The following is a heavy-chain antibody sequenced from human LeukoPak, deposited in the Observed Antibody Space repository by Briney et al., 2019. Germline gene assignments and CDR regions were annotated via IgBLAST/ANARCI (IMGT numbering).Heavy chain of an antibody. D-gene: IGHD6-19*01. CDR2: ISSSSSTI. J-gene: IGHJ3*02. CDR3: ARVRYSSGDDAFDI. CDR1: GFTFSSYE. V-gene: IGHV3-48*03. Sequence: GGSLRLSCAASGFTFSSYEMNWVRQAPGKGLEWVSYISSSSSTIYYADSVKGRFTISRDNAKNSLYLQMNSLRAEDTAVYYCARVRYSSGDDAFDIWGQGTMVTVSS.